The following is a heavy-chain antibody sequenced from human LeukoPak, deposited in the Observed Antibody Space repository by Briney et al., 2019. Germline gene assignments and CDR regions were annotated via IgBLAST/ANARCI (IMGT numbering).Heavy chain of an antibody. V-gene: IGHV3-53*01. Sequence: GGSLRLSCAASGFTVSSNYMSWVRQAPGKGLEWVSIIYSGGSTFYADSVKGRFTISRDNSKNTLYLQMNSLRAEDTAVYYCARDYRLTQLQDWGQGTLVTVSS. CDR3: ARDYRLTQLQD. CDR1: GFTVSSNY. CDR2: IYSGGST. D-gene: IGHD1-26*01. J-gene: IGHJ1*01.